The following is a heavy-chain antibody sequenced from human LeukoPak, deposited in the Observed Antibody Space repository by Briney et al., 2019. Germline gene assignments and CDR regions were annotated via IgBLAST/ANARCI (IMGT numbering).Heavy chain of an antibody. V-gene: IGHV4-34*01. D-gene: IGHD4-17*01. J-gene: IGHJ4*02. CDR1: GGSFSGYY. Sequence: PSETLSLTCAVYGGSFSGYYWSWIRQPPGKGLEWIGEINHSGSTNYNPSLKSRVTISVDTSKNQFSLKLSSVTAADTAVYYCARGRGYGDYLFDYWGQGALVTVSS. CDR3: ARGRGYGDYLFDY. CDR2: INHSGST.